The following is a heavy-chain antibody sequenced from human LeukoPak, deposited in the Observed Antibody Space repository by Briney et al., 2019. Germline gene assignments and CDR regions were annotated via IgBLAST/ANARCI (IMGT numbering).Heavy chain of an antibody. CDR2: IYYSGST. CDR1: GGSISSYY. CDR3: ARRSYYDSSGPKERAYYFDY. D-gene: IGHD3-22*01. V-gene: IGHV4-59*08. Sequence: KPSETLSLTCTVSGGSISSYYWSWIRQPPGKGLELIGYIYYSGSTNYNPSLKSRVTISVDTSKNQFSLKLSSVTAADTAVYYCARRSYYDSSGPKERAYYFDYWGQGTLVTVSS. J-gene: IGHJ4*02.